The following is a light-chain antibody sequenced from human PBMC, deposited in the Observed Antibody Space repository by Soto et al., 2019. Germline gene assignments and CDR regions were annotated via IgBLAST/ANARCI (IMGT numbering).Light chain of an antibody. CDR3: SSYTTSTTPGVL. CDR1: SSNIGGNS. V-gene: IGLV1-51*01. Sequence: QSVMTQPPSVSAAPGQKVTISCSGSSSNIGGNSVSWYQQLPGTAPKLLIYDDNKRPSGIPDRFSGSKSGTSATLGITGFQTGDEADYYCSSYTTSTTPGVLFGGGTKLTVL. J-gene: IGLJ2*01. CDR2: DDN.